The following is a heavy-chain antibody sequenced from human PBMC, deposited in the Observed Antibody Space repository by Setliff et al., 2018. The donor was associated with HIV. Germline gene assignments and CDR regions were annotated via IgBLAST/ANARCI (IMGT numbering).Heavy chain of an antibody. CDR2: IKEDGSEK. D-gene: IGHD3-10*01. V-gene: IGHV3-7*01. CDR1: GFSFSSYW. CDR3: ARVPRAYYYASGADY. Sequence: PGGSLRLSCAASGFSFSSYWMSWVRQAPGKGLEWVANIKEDGSEKYYVDSVRGRFTISRDNVKNSLYLQMNSLRAEDTAVYYCARVPRAYYYASGADYWGQGTLVTVSS. J-gene: IGHJ4*02.